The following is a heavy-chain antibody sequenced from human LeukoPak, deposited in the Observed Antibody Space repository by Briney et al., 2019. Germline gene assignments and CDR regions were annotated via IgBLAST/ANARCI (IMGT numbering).Heavy chain of an antibody. CDR3: ARAGYYDILTGYYAPRDFDY. CDR1: GGSISSYY. J-gene: IGHJ4*02. Sequence: SETLSLTCTVSGGSISSYYWSWIRQPPGKGLEWIGYIYYSGSTNYSPSLKSRGTISVDTSKNQFSLKLSSVTAADTAVYYCARAGYYDILTGYYAPRDFDYWGQGTLVTVSS. CDR2: IYYSGST. V-gene: IGHV4-59*01. D-gene: IGHD3-9*01.